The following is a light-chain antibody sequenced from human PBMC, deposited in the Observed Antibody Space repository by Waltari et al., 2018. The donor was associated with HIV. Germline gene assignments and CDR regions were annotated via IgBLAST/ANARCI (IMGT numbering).Light chain of an antibody. CDR1: NSNPGRYA. V-gene: IGLV1-44*01. CDR3: AAWDDSLSGSVV. CDR2: SNT. Sequence: QSVLTQPPSASGAPGQRVSISCSGGNSNPGRYAVSWYQQLPGTAPKLLIYSNTQRPSGVPDRFSGSKSGTSASLAIGGLQSEDEADYYCAAWDDSLSGSVVFGGGTKLTVL. J-gene: IGLJ2*01.